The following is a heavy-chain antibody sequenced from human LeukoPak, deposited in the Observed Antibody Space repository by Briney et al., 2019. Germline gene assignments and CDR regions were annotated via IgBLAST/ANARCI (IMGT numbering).Heavy chain of an antibody. CDR2: ISYDGSNK. Sequence: GRSLRLSCAASGLTFSSYAMHWVRQAPGKGLEWVAVISYDGSNKYYADSVKGRFTISRDNSKNTLYLQMNSLRAEDTAVYYCAREGYDSSGYYYDTYFDYWGQGTLVTVSS. V-gene: IGHV3-30-3*01. J-gene: IGHJ4*02. CDR3: AREGYDSSGYYYDTYFDY. D-gene: IGHD3-22*01. CDR1: GLTFSSYA.